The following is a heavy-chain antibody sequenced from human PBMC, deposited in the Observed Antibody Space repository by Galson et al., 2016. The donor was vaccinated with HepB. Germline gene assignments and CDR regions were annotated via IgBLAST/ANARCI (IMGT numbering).Heavy chain of an antibody. CDR1: GFTFGTYN. CDR2: ISNNSSAI. CDR3: ARVQSNWNQGVSYGLDV. D-gene: IGHD1-1*01. V-gene: IGHV3-48*02. J-gene: IGHJ6*02. Sequence: SLRLSCAVSGFTFGTYNMNWVRQAPGKGLEWISYISNNSSAIYYADSVRGRFLISRDTARNSLFLQMNSLTDEDTAVYYCARVQSNWNQGVSYGLDVWGQGTTVIVSS.